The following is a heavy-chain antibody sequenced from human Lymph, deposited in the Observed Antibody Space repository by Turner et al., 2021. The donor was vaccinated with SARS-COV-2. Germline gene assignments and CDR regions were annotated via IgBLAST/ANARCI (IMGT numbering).Heavy chain of an antibody. J-gene: IGHJ6*02. D-gene: IGHD2-2*02. CDR2: ISAYNGYT. V-gene: IGHV1-18*04. CDR1: GYTFTSYG. Sequence: QVQLVQSRAEVKKPGASVKVSCKAPGYTFTSYGISWVRQAPGQGLEWMGWISAYNGYTNYAQKLQGRVTMTTDTSTSTAYMELRSLRSDDTAVYYCAREGYCSTTSCYRGQYYYYGMDVWGQGTTVTVSS. CDR3: AREGYCSTTSCYRGQYYYYGMDV.